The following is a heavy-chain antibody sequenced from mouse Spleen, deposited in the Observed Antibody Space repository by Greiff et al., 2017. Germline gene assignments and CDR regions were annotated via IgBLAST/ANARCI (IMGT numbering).Heavy chain of an antibody. J-gene: IGHJ4*01. Sequence: VQLQQSGAELARPGASVKLSCKASGYTFTSYGISWVKQRTGQGLEWIGEIYPRSGNTYYNEKFKGKATLTADKSSSTAYMELRSLTSEDSAVYFCARSTTVVARYAMDYWGQGTSVTVSS. D-gene: IGHD1-1*01. V-gene: IGHV1-81*01. CDR1: GYTFTSYG. CDR3: ARSTTVVARYAMDY. CDR2: IYPRSGNT.